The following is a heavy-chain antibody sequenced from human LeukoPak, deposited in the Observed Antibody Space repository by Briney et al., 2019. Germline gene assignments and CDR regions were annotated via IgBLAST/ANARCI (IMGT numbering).Heavy chain of an antibody. Sequence: GEALKISFKGSGCSFTSYWISWVRPMPGKGLGWMGRIDPSDSYTNYSPSFQGHVTISADKSISTAYLQWSSLKASDTAMYYCARLAKWDYWGQGTLVTVSS. CDR3: ARLAKWDY. D-gene: IGHD1-26*01. CDR1: GCSFTSYW. CDR2: IDPSDSYT. J-gene: IGHJ4*02. V-gene: IGHV5-10-1*01.